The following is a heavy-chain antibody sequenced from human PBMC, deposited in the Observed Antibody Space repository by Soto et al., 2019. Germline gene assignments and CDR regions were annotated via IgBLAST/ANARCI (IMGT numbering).Heavy chain of an antibody. J-gene: IGHJ4*02. D-gene: IGHD6-13*01. CDR1: GGSISSGGYY. Sequence: QVQLQESGPGLVKPSQTLSLTCTVSGGSISSGGYYWSWIRQHPGKGLEWIGYIYYSGSTYYNPSLQSRVTISVDTSKNQFSLKLSSVTAADTAVYYCARDRSSSWYGEFDYWGQGTLVTVSS. CDR2: IYYSGST. V-gene: IGHV4-31*03. CDR3: ARDRSSSWYGEFDY.